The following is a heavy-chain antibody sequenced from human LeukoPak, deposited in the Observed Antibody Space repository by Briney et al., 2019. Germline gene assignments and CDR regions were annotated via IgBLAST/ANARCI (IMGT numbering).Heavy chain of an antibody. CDR3: ARDRVAAAGGDY. V-gene: IGHV4-59*01. J-gene: IGHJ4*02. CDR1: GGSISSYY. CDR2: IYYSGST. D-gene: IGHD6-13*01. Sequence: SETLSLTCTVSGGSISSYYWSWIRQPPGKGLEWIGYIYYSGSTNYNLSLKSRVTISVDTSKNQFSLKLSSVTAADTAVYYCARDRVAAAGGDYWGQGTLVTVSS.